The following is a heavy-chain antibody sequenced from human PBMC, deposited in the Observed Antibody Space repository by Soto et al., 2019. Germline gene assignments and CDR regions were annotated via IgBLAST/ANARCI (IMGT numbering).Heavy chain of an antibody. Sequence: PGGSLRLSCAASGFTFSTAWINWVRQAPGKGLEWVSYISSSSSTIYYADSVKGRFTISRDNAKNSLYLQMNSLRAEDTAVYYCARVGVAVATGGAFDIWGQGTMVTVSS. V-gene: IGHV3-48*01. CDR1: GFTFSTAW. CDR2: ISSSSSTI. J-gene: IGHJ3*02. CDR3: ARVGVAVATGGAFDI. D-gene: IGHD6-19*01.